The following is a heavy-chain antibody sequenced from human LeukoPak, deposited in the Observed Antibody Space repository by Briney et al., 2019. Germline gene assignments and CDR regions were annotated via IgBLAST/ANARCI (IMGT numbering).Heavy chain of an antibody. Sequence: GASVKVSCKASGYTFTSCAMHWVRQAPGQRLEWMGWINAGNGNTKYSQKFQGRVTITRDTSASTAYMELSSLRSEDTAVYYCARVSTQYCSGGSCYLGYWGQGTLVTVSS. CDR2: INAGNGNT. J-gene: IGHJ4*02. V-gene: IGHV1-3*01. CDR1: GYTFTSCA. CDR3: ARVSTQYCSGGSCYLGY. D-gene: IGHD2-15*01.